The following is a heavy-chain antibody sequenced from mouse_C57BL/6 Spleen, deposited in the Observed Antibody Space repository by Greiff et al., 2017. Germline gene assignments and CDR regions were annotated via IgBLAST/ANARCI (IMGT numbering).Heavy chain of an antibody. CDR3: ARGGGRYYFDY. V-gene: IGHV14-2*01. J-gene: IGHJ2*01. CDR2: IDPEDGEP. CDR1: GFNIKDYY. Sequence: VQLQQSGAELVKPGASVKLSCTASGFNIKDYYMHWVKQRTEQGLEWIGRIDPEDGEPKYAPKFQGKATLTADTSSTTAYLQLSSLTSEDTAVYYCARGGGRYYFDYGGQGTTLTVSA. D-gene: IGHD1-1*01.